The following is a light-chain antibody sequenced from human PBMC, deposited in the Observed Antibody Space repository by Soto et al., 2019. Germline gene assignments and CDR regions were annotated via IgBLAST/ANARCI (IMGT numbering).Light chain of an antibody. Sequence: DIQMTQSPSSLAASVGDRVTITCRASQGIIDYLAWYQQKPGKAPKLLIYAASTLQSGVPSRFSGSGAGTDFTLTITSLQPEDFATYYCQKYNSAPRTFGQGTKVEIK. V-gene: IGKV1-27*01. CDR1: QGIIDY. CDR2: AAS. CDR3: QKYNSAPRT. J-gene: IGKJ1*01.